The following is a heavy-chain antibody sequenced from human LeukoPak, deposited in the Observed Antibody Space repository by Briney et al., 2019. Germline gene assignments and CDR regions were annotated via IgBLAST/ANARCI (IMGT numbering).Heavy chain of an antibody. Sequence: TNCNPSLKSRVTISVDTSKNQFSLKLSSVTAADTAVYYCARGNIVVVPAAITYYYYYGMDVWGQGTTVTVSS. D-gene: IGHD2-2*02. J-gene: IGHJ6*02. CDR2: T. V-gene: IGHV4-34*01. CDR3: ARGNIVVVPAAITYYYYYGMDV.